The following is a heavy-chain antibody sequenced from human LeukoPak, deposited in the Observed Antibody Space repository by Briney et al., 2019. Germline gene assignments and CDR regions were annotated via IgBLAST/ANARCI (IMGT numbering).Heavy chain of an antibody. CDR2: IKQDGSEK. CDR3: AREVAAADNLDY. CDR1: GFTFRSYW. D-gene: IGHD6-13*01. Sequence: GGSLRLSCAASGFTFRSYWMSWVRQAPGKGLEWVANIKQDGSEKYYVDSVKGRFTISRDNAKNSLYLQMNSLRAEDTAVYYCAREVAAADNLDYWGQGTLVTVSS. V-gene: IGHV3-7*01. J-gene: IGHJ4*02.